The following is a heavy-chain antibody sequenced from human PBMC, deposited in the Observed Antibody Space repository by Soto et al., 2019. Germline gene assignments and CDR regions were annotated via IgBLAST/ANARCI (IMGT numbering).Heavy chain of an antibody. D-gene: IGHD1-7*01. J-gene: IGHJ4*02. CDR1: GGSFTSNNW. CDR2: IYRTGST. CDR3: ASRDPGTSVDY. Sequence: QVQLQESGPGLVKPSGTLSLTCAVSGGSFTSNNWWTWVRQPPGQGLEWIGEIYRTGSTNYNPSLKRRSTISLDKSENQSSLKVTALTAADTAVYSCASRDPGTSVDYWGQGTLVTVYS. V-gene: IGHV4-4*02.